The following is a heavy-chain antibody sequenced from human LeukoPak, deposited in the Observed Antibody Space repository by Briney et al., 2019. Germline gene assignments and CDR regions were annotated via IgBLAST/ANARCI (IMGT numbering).Heavy chain of an antibody. D-gene: IGHD6-13*01. CDR2: IHPSGGST. J-gene: IGHJ4*02. CDR1: GRPFISYH. CDR3: ARDLRRGSSSWYVSGGDY. V-gene: IGHV1-46*01. Sequence: ASVTVSCKASGRPFISYHLHWVRQAPGQGLEWMGLIHPSGGSTTYAQKLQGRVTMTTDTSTSTAYMELRSLRSDDTAVYYCARDLRRGSSSWYVSGGDYWGQGTLVTVSS.